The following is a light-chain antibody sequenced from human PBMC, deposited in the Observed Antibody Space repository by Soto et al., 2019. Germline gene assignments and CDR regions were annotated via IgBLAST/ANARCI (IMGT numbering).Light chain of an antibody. V-gene: IGLV2-14*01. J-gene: IGLJ7*01. CDR1: SSDVGGYNF. CDR2: EVN. CDR3: GSYSNTATRV. Sequence: QSALTQPASVSGSPGQSITISCTGSSSDVGGYNFVSWFQQHPGKAPKLIIYEVNKPPSGVSNRFSASKSGTTASLTISGLQAEDEADYYCGSYSNTATRVFGGGTQLTVL.